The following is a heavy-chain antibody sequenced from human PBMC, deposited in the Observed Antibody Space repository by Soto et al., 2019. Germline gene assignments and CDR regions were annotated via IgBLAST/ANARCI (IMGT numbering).Heavy chain of an antibody. CDR3: VRGGGGGLFDP. V-gene: IGHV3-11*06. Sequence: GGSLRLSCARSGFTFVDSYMSWIRQAPGKGLEWLSYISPGSRYPAYADSVKSRFTISRDNAKRSLYLQMMSLTAEDTAIYYCVRGGGGGLFDPWGQGTMVTVSS. CDR2: ISPGSRYP. J-gene: IGHJ5*02. D-gene: IGHD2-15*01. CDR1: GFTFVDSY.